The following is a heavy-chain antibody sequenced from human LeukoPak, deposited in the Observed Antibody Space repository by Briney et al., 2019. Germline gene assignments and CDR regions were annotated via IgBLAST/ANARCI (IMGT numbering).Heavy chain of an antibody. D-gene: IGHD6-13*01. Sequence: PGRSLRLSCAASGFIFDDYAMHWVRQAPGKGLEWVSGTNWNSGTIGYADSVKGRFTISRDNAKNFLHLQMNSLRAEDTALYYCAKSPYSSISPPDYWGQGTPVIVSS. CDR2: TNWNSGTI. V-gene: IGHV3-9*01. J-gene: IGHJ4*02. CDR1: GFIFDDYA. CDR3: AKSPYSSISPPDY.